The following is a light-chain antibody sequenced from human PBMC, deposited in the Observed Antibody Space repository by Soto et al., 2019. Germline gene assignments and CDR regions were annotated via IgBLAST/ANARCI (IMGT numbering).Light chain of an antibody. Sequence: QSALTQPASVSGSPGQSITISCTGTSSDVGSYNLVSGYQQHPGKAPKLMIYEGSKRPSGVSNRFSGSKSGNTASLTISGLQAEDEADYYCCSYAGSSTLLFGGGTKLTVL. CDR2: EGS. V-gene: IGLV2-23*01. CDR1: SSDVGSYNL. CDR3: CSYAGSSTLL. J-gene: IGLJ2*01.